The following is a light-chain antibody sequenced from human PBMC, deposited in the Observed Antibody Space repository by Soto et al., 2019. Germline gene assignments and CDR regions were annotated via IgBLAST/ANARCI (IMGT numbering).Light chain of an antibody. V-gene: IGLV2-8*01. CDR1: SREVGGYNY. CDR3: SSYAGSSNFV. Sequence: QSALTQPPSASVSPGQSVTISCTGTSREVGGYNYVSWYQQHPGKAPKLMIYEIIKRPSEVPDRFSGSKSGNTASLTVSVLQAEDEADYYCSSYAGSSNFVFGTGTKVTV. CDR2: EII. J-gene: IGLJ1*01.